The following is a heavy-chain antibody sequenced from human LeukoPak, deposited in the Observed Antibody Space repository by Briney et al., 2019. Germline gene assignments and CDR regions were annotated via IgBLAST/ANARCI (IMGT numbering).Heavy chain of an antibody. Sequence: SETLSLTCTVSGGSISSGSYYWSWIRQPAGKGLEWIGRIYTSGSTNYNPSLKSRVTISVDTSKNQLSLKLSSVTAADTAVYYCARHMEANYYGSGTYYTSKMNWFDPWGQGTLVTVSS. CDR3: ARHMEANYYGSGTYYTSKMNWFDP. CDR1: GGSISSGSYY. J-gene: IGHJ5*02. CDR2: IYTSGST. V-gene: IGHV4-61*02. D-gene: IGHD3-10*01.